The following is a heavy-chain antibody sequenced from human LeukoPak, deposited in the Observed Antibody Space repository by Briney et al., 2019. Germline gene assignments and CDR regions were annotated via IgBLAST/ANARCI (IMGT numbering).Heavy chain of an antibody. CDR3: ARDRIYCCDYYCYTDG. V-gene: IGHV3-48*01. J-gene: IGHJ6*03. CDR1: GFTFSRCA. Sequence: GGSLRHSCAASGFTFSRCAMNWVRQTPGKGLEWVSYISATSANIHYADSVKGRFTISRDNAKNSLYLQMNSLRADDTAVYFCARDRIYCCDYYCYTDGWGEGTTVTVSS. D-gene: IGHD2-15*01. CDR2: ISATSANI.